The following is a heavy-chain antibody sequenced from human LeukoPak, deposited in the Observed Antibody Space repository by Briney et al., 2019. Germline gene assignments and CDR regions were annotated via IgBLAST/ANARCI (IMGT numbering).Heavy chain of an antibody. CDR3: ARNPLDIVVVPAADHYYYYYGMDV. V-gene: IGHV4-34*01. Sequence: SETLSLTCAVYGGSFSGYYWSWIRQPPGKGLEWIGEINHSGSTNYNPTLKSRVTILVDTSKNQFSLKLSSVTAADTAVYYCARNPLDIVVVPAADHYYYYYGMDVWGQGTTVTVSS. CDR2: INHSGST. CDR1: GGSFSGYY. D-gene: IGHD2-2*03. J-gene: IGHJ6*02.